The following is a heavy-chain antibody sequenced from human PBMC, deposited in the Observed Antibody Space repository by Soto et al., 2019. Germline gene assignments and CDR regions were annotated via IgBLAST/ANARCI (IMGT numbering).Heavy chain of an antibody. J-gene: IGHJ6*02. D-gene: IGHD3-9*01. CDR2: ISPNSGDT. Sequence: ASVKVSCKASGYTFTGYYMHWVRQAPGQGLEWMGWISPNSGDTNYAQKFQGWVTMTRDTSISTAYMEMSRLRSDDTAVYYCARDLTQRTLRGYYYYAMDVWGQGTTVTVSS. CDR3: ARDLTQRTLRGYYYYAMDV. CDR1: GYTFTGYY. V-gene: IGHV1-2*04.